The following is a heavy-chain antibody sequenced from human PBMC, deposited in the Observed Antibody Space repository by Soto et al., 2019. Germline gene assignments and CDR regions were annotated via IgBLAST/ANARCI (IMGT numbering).Heavy chain of an antibody. J-gene: IGHJ5*02. Sequence: GSLRLSCVASEFTFSKYWMHWVRQAPGKGLVWVSRINMDGTKTAYADSVKGRFTVSRDNANNTLYLQMNSLGVEDTAVYYCARDYYYDSRSSSVNWFDPWGQGTLVTVSS. D-gene: IGHD3-22*01. CDR2: INMDGTKT. CDR1: EFTFSKYW. V-gene: IGHV3-74*01. CDR3: ARDYYYDSRSSSVNWFDP.